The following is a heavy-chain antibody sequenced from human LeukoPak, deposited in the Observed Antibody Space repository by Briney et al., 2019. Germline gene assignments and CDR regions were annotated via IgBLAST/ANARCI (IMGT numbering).Heavy chain of an antibody. CDR3: AKFGYYDSSGYRNPFDY. Sequence: GRSLRLSCAASGFTLSSYGMHWVRQAPGKGLEWVAVISYDGSNKYYADSVKGRFTISRDNSKNTLYLQMNSLRAEDTAVYYCAKFGYYDSSGYRNPFDYWGQGTLVTVSS. CDR1: GFTLSSYG. CDR2: ISYDGSNK. D-gene: IGHD3-22*01. V-gene: IGHV3-30*18. J-gene: IGHJ4*02.